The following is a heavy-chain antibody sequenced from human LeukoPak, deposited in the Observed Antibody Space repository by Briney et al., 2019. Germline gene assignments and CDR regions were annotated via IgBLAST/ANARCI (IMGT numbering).Heavy chain of an antibody. Sequence: GGSLRLSWAASGFSFSDYYMSWIRQAPGKGLEWVSYISSSGSTIYYADSVKRRFTIARDNSKNTLYLQMNSLRAEDTAVYYCARDTPRQGYYMDVWGKGTTVTVSS. J-gene: IGHJ6*03. D-gene: IGHD2-15*01. CDR2: ISSSGSTI. CDR1: GFSFSDYY. CDR3: ARDTPRQGYYMDV. V-gene: IGHV3-11*04.